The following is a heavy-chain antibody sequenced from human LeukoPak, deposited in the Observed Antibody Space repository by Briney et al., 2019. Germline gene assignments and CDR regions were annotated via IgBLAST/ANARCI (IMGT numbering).Heavy chain of an antibody. D-gene: IGHD2-8*01. CDR1: GGSISSSSYY. V-gene: IGHV4-39*07. J-gene: IGHJ4*02. CDR3: ARGGIPRYCTNGVCSTLFDY. CDR2: IYYSGST. Sequence: PSKTLSLTCTVSGGSISSSSYYWGWIRQPPGKGLEWIGSIYYSGSTNYNPSLKSRVTISVDTSKNQFSLKLSSVTAADTAVYYCARGGIPRYCTNGVCSTLFDYWGQGTLVTVSS.